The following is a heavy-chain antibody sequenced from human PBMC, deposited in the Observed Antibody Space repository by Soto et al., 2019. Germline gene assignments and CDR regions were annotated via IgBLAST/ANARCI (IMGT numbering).Heavy chain of an antibody. CDR2: IDPSDSYT. Sequence: PGESLKISCKGSGYSFTSYWISWVRQMPGKGLEWMGRIDPSDSYTNYSPSFQGHVTISADKSISTAYLQWSSVKASDTALYYCIWQQDFYYGRAVWGQGTTVTVS. J-gene: IGHJ6*02. CDR1: GYSFTSYW. V-gene: IGHV5-10-1*01. CDR3: IWQQDFYYGRAV. D-gene: IGHD6-13*01.